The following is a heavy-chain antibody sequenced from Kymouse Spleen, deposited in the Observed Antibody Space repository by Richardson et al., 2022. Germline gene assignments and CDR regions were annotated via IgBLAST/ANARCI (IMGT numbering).Heavy chain of an antibody. J-gene: IGHJ6*02. D-gene: IGHD1-20*01,IGHD1-7*01. CDR3: AKDRDLTGTFYYYYGMDV. V-gene: IGHV3-30*18. CDR1: GFTFSSYG. CDR2: ISYDGSNK. Sequence: VQLVESGGGVVQPGRSLRLSCAASGFTFSSYGMHWVRQAPGKGLEWVAVISYDGSNKYYADSVKGRFTISRDNSKNTLYLQMNSLRAEDTAVYYCAKDRDLTGTFYYYYGMDVWGQGTTVTVSS.